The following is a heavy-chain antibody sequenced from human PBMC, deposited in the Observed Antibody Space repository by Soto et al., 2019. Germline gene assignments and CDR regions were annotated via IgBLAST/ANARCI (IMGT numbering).Heavy chain of an antibody. CDR1: GFSFSISP. CDR3: ARDPKTSGGQHWAFNYFDS. Sequence: QVQLVESGGGVVQPGRSLRLSCAASGFSFSISPMHWVRQAPGKGPEWVALISYDGTNKFYADSVKGRFTISRDNSKSTIYLQVYSLRPEDAAVYYCARDPKTSGGQHWAFNYFDSWGQGTLVTVSS. V-gene: IGHV3-30-3*01. CDR2: ISYDGTNK. D-gene: IGHD7-27*01. J-gene: IGHJ4*02.